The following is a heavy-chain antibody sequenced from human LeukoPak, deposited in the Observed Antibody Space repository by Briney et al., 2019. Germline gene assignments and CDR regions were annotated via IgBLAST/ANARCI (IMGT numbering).Heavy chain of an antibody. V-gene: IGHV3-15*01. CDR1: GFTFSNAW. J-gene: IGHJ4*02. CDR2: IKSKTDGGTT. Sequence: GGSLRLSCAASGFTFSNAWMSWVRQAPGKGLEWVGRIKSKTDGGTTDYAAPVKGRFTISRDDSKNTLYLQMNSLKTEDTAVYYCTTADWANFDKRFDYWGQGTLVTVSS. D-gene: IGHD3-9*01. CDR3: TTADWANFDKRFDY.